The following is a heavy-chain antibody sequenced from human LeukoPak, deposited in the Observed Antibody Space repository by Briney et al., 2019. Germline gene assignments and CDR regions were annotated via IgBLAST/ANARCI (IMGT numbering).Heavy chain of an antibody. V-gene: IGHV3-21*01. J-gene: IGHJ4*02. CDR3: ARLKTTVTTTFDY. Sequence: GGSLRLSCAASGFTFSIYNMNWVRQAPGKGLEWVSSISSSSSYIYYADLVKGRFTISRDNAKNTLYLQMNSLRAEDTAVYYCARLKTTVTTTFDYWGQGTLVTVSS. CDR1: GFTFSIYN. D-gene: IGHD4-17*01. CDR2: ISSSSSYI.